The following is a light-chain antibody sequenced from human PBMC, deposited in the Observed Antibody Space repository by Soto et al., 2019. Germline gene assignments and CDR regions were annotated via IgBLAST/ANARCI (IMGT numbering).Light chain of an antibody. Sequence: QSVLTQPASVSGSPGQSITISCTGTSSDVGGYNYVSWYQHHPGKAPKLLIYDVSNRPSGISNRFSGSKSDNTASLTISGLQPEDEADYYRSSYTTSNTRQIVFGTGTKVTVL. J-gene: IGLJ1*01. CDR2: DVS. V-gene: IGLV2-14*03. CDR1: SSDVGGYNY. CDR3: SSYTTSNTRQIV.